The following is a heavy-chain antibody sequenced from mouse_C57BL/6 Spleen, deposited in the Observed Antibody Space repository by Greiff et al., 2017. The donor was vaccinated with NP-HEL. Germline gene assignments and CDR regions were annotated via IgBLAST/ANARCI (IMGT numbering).Heavy chain of an antibody. CDR3: TLDYDYDGAWFAY. V-gene: IGHV14-4*01. Sequence: VQLQQSGAELVRPGASVKLSCTASGFNIKDDYMHWVKQRPEQGLEWIGWIDPENGDTEYASKFQGKATITADTSSNTAYLQLSSLTSEDTAVYYCTLDYDYDGAWFAYWGQGTLVTVSA. CDR1: GFNIKDDY. CDR2: IDPENGDT. J-gene: IGHJ3*01. D-gene: IGHD2-4*01.